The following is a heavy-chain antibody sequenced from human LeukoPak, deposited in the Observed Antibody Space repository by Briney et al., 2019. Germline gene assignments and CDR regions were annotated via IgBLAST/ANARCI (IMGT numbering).Heavy chain of an antibody. CDR1: GGSISSYY. Sequence: SETLSLTCTVSGGSISSYYWSWIRQPPGKGLEWIGYIYYSGSTNYNPSLKSRVTISVGTSKNQFSLKLSSVTAADTAVYYCARVTTVTLRASLLYYFDYWGQGTLVTVSS. J-gene: IGHJ4*02. D-gene: IGHD4-17*01. V-gene: IGHV4-59*01. CDR3: ARVTTVTLRASLLYYFDY. CDR2: IYYSGST.